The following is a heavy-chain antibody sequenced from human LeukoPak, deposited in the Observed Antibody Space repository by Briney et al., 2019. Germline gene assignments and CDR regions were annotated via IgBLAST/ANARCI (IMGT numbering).Heavy chain of an antibody. Sequence: ASVKVSCKASGYTFTSYYMHWVRQAPGQGLEWMGIINPSGGSTSYAQKFQGRVTMARDMSTSTVYMELSSLRSEDTAVYYCARACTNGVCYLSYWGQGTLVTVSS. CDR2: INPSGGST. J-gene: IGHJ4*02. D-gene: IGHD2-8*01. V-gene: IGHV1-46*01. CDR1: GYTFTSYY. CDR3: ARACTNGVCYLSY.